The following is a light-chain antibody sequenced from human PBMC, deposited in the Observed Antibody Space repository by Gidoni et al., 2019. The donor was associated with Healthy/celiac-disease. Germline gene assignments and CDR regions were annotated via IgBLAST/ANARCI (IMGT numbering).Light chain of an antibody. J-gene: IGKJ4*01. CDR3: QQYYNLLLT. CDR2: DAS. Sequence: DSQMTKSPSSLSASVGDRVTIHGQASQDISKYLNWYQQKPGKATKLLIYDASNLETGVPSRFSGSGSGTDFTFTISSLQPEDIATYYCQQYYNLLLTFGGGTKVEIK. CDR1: QDISKY. V-gene: IGKV1-33*01.